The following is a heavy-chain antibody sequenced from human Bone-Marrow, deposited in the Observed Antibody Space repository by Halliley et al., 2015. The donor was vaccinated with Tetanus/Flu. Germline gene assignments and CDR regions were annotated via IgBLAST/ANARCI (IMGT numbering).Heavy chain of an antibody. J-gene: IGHJ4*02. CDR3: AKDNGFYYYDSRGYAGFDY. CDR2: ITWNSDTI. D-gene: IGHD3-22*01. Sequence: SLRLSCAASGFTFDDYAMHWVRHAPGKGLEWVPGITWNSDTIGYADSVKGRFTTSRDNAKNSLYLQMNSLRAEDTALYYCAKDNGFYYYDSRGYAGFDYWGQGTLVTASS. V-gene: IGHV3-9*01. CDR1: GFTFDDYA.